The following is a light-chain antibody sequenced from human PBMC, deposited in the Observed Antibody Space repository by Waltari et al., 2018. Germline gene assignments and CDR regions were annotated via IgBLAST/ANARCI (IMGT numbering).Light chain of an antibody. Sequence: QSALTQPPSVSGSPGQSVTISCTGTSSDVGSYNRVSWYQQPPGTAPKLTIYDVSNRPSGVPVRFSGSKSGNTASLTISGLQAEDEADYYCSSYTTSSTSRWVFGTGTKVTVL. J-gene: IGLJ1*01. CDR3: SSYTTSSTSRWV. CDR1: SSDVGSYNR. CDR2: DVS. V-gene: IGLV2-18*02.